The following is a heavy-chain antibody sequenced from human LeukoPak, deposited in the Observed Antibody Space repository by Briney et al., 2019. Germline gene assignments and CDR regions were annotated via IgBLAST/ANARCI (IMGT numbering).Heavy chain of an antibody. CDR2: IYYSGST. V-gene: IGHV4-59*01. J-gene: IGHJ4*02. Sequence: SETLSLTCTVSGGSTSSYYWSWIRQPPGKGLEWIGYIYYSGSTNYNPSLKSRVTISVDTSKNQFSLKLSSVTAADTAVYYCARGGRLTDIVATYDYWGQGTLVTVSS. CDR1: GGSTSSYY. D-gene: IGHD5-12*01. CDR3: ARGGRLTDIVATYDY.